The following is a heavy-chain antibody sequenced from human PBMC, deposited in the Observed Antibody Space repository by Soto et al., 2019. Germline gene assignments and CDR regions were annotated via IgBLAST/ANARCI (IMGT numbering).Heavy chain of an antibody. CDR1: GGTFSSYT. CDR2: IIPILGIA. CDR3: ARDGRLQGYSSRQTFDI. V-gene: IGHV1-69*04. J-gene: IGHJ3*02. D-gene: IGHD6-13*01. Sequence: GASVKVSCKASGGTFSSYTISWVRQAPGQGLEWMGRIIPILGIANYAQKFQGRVTITADKSTSTAYMELSSLRSEDTAVYYCARDGRLQGYSSRQTFDIWGQGTMVTVSS.